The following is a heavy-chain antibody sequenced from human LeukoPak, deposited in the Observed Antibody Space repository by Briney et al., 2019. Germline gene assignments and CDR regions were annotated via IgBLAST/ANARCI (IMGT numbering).Heavy chain of an antibody. CDR3: AREKGSLNIIVVVPAAIDAFDI. J-gene: IGHJ3*02. CDR2: INPNSGGT. D-gene: IGHD2-2*01. Sequence: ASVKVSCKASGYTFTGYYMHWVRQAPGQGLEWMGWINPNSGGTNYAQKFQGRVTMTRDTSISTAYMELSRLRSDDTAVYYCAREKGSLNIIVVVPAAIDAFDIWGQGTMVTVSS. CDR1: GYTFTGYY. V-gene: IGHV1-2*02.